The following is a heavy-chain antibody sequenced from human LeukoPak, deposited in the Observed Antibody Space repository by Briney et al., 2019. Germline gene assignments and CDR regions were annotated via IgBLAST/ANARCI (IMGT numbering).Heavy chain of an antibody. D-gene: IGHD3-22*01. CDR2: INQSGST. CDR1: GGSFSGYY. V-gene: IGHV4-34*01. Sequence: SETLSLTCAVYGGSFSGYYWSWIRQPPGKGLEWIGEINQSGSTNYNPSLKSRVTISVDTSKNQFSLKLSSVTAADTAVYYCAASSAHYASSGYSAGTSGAFDIWGQGTMVTVSS. J-gene: IGHJ3*02. CDR3: AASSAHYASSGYSAGTSGAFDI.